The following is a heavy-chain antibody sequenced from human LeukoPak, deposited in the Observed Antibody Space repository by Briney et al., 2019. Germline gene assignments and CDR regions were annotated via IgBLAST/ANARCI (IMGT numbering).Heavy chain of an antibody. CDR1: GGSISSSSYY. CDR2: IYYSGST. CDR3: AKDGTDYYYMDV. V-gene: IGHV4-39*07. Sequence: SETLSLTCTVSGGSISSSSYYWGWIRQPPGKGLEWIGSIYYSGSTYYNPSLKSRVTISVDTSKNQFSLKLSSVTAADTAVYYCAKDGTDYYYMDVWGKGTTVTVSS. D-gene: IGHD1-1*01. J-gene: IGHJ6*03.